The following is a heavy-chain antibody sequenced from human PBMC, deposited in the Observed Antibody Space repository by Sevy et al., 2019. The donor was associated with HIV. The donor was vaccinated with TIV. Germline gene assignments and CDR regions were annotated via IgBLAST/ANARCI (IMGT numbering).Heavy chain of an antibody. Sequence: SETLSLTCTVSGGSIGSNSFYWGWIRQPPGKELEWIGTVSYGGSTYYNPSLRSRVTISVDASKKQFSLKLSSVTAADTAVYYWPRQKVRPAYYYDTSGRQGKADFDSWGQGTLVTVSS. CDR3: PRQKVRPAYYYDTSGRQGKADFDS. D-gene: IGHD3-22*01. V-gene: IGHV4-39*01. J-gene: IGHJ4*02. CDR1: GGSIGSNSFY. CDR2: VSYGGST.